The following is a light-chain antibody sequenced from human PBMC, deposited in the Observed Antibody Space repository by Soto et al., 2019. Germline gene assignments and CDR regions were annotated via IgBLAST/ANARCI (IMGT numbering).Light chain of an antibody. CDR1: SSDVGAYNS. J-gene: IGLJ1*01. V-gene: IGLV2-14*01. Sequence: QSVLTQPASVSGSPGQSITISCTGTSSDVGAYNSVSWYQQHPGKAPKLIIYDVSTRPSGISDRFSGSKSGNTASLTISGLQAEDESDYYCSSYTTSVTYGFGTGTKVNVL. CDR2: DVS. CDR3: SSYTTSVTYG.